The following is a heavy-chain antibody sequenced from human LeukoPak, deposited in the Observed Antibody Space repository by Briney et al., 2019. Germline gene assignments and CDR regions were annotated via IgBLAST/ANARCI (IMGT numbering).Heavy chain of an antibody. CDR1: GGSVSSGSYY. J-gene: IGHJ3*02. CDR3: ARDDGAFDI. V-gene: IGHV4-61*01. CDR2: IYYSGST. Sequence: PSETLSLTCTVSGGSVSSGSYYWSWIRQPPGKGLEWIGYIYYSGSTNYNPSLKSRVTISVDTSKNQFSLKLSSVTAADTAVYYCARDDGAFDIWGQGTMVTVSS.